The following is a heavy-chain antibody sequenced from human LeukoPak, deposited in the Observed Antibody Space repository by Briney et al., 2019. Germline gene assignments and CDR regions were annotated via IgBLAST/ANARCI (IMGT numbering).Heavy chain of an antibody. D-gene: IGHD3-22*01. Sequence: ASVKVSCKASGYTFTSYAMNWVRQAPGQGLEWMGWISAYNGNTNYAQKLQGRVTMTTDTSTSTAYMELRSLRSDDTAVYYCARVGYYYDSSGYYRVDAFDIWGQGTMVTVSS. V-gene: IGHV1-18*01. CDR2: ISAYNGNT. CDR3: ARVGYYYDSSGYYRVDAFDI. CDR1: GYTFTSYA. J-gene: IGHJ3*02.